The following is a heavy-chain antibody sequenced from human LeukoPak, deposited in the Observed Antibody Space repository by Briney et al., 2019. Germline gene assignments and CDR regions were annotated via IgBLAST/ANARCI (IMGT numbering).Heavy chain of an antibody. D-gene: IGHD3-16*01. Sequence: PSETLSLTCAVYGGSLSGYYWSWIRQPPGKGLEWIGEINHSGSTNYNPSLKSRVTISVDTSKNQFSLKLSSVTAADTAVYYCARRSPKSMITFGGFDPWGQGTLVTVSS. J-gene: IGHJ5*02. CDR3: ARRSPKSMITFGGFDP. V-gene: IGHV4-34*01. CDR1: GGSLSGYY. CDR2: INHSGST.